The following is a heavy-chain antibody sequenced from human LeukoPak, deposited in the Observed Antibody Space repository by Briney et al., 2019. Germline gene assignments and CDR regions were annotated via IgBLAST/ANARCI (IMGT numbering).Heavy chain of an antibody. CDR2: IYPGDSDT. V-gene: IGHV5-51*01. CDR1: GYSFTSYW. J-gene: IGHJ6*02. D-gene: IGHD6-13*01. Sequence: GESLKISCKGSGYSFTSYWIGWVRQMPGKGLEWMGIIYPGDSDTRYSPSFQGHVTISADKSISTAYLQWSSRKASDTAMYYCARHSTVAAIAAAGDYYYYGMDVWGQGTTVTVSS. CDR3: ARHSTVAAIAAAGDYYYYGMDV.